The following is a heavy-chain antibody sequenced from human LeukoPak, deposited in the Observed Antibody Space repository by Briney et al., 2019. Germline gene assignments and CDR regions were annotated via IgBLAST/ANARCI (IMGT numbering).Heavy chain of an antibody. D-gene: IGHD1-26*01. CDR3: AKPTSGTAPRPLDY. CDR1: GFTFSSYA. J-gene: IGHJ4*02. Sequence: PGRSLRLSCAASGFTFSSYAMHWVRQAPGKGLEWVSAISGSGGSTYYADSVKGRFTISRDNSKNTLFLQMNSLRPEDAAVYYCAKPTSGTAPRPLDYWGRGTLVTVSS. CDR2: ISGSGGST. V-gene: IGHV3-23*01.